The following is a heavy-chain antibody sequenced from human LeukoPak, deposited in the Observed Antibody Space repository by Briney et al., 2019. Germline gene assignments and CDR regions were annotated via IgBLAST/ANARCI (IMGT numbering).Heavy chain of an antibody. J-gene: IGHJ4*02. V-gene: IGHV3-74*01. CDR1: GFTFSNYW. CDR3: ARLYRTDDIVATNSVDY. D-gene: IGHD5-12*01. Sequence: GGSLRLSCAASGFTFSNYWMHWVRQAPGRGLVWVSRINPDGSTTTHADSVKGRFTISRDNSKNTLYLQMNSLRAEDTAVYYCARLYRTDDIVATNSVDYWGQGTLVTVSS. CDR2: INPDGSTT.